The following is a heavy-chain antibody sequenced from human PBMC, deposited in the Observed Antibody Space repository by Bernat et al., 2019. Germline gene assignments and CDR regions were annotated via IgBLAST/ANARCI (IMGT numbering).Heavy chain of an antibody. V-gene: IGHV3-30*03. CDR1: GFTFSSYG. J-gene: IGHJ6*02. CDR2: ISYDGSNK. Sequence: QVQLVESGGGVVQPGRSLRLPCAASGFTFSSYGMHWVRQAPGKGLEWVAVISYDGSNKYYADSLKGRFTISRDNSKNTLYLQMHSLRAEDTAVYYCARTRSLSGWYGPYGMDVWGQGTTVTVSS. D-gene: IGHD6-19*01. CDR3: ARTRSLSGWYGPYGMDV.